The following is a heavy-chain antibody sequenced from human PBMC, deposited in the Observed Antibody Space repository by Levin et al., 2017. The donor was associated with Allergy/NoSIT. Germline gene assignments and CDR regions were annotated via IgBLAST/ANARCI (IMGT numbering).Heavy chain of an antibody. Sequence: PSETLSLTCTVSGAAISSGDNYWGWIRQTPGQGLEFIGYIYYSGITFYNPSLESRASISLDTSKNRFSLELTSVTAADTAVYFCARDVVTLTTNYFDYWGPGALVTVSS. CDR3: ARDVVTLTTNYFDY. D-gene: IGHD2-21*02. V-gene: IGHV4-30-4*01. CDR1: GAAISSGDNY. J-gene: IGHJ4*02. CDR2: IYYSGIT.